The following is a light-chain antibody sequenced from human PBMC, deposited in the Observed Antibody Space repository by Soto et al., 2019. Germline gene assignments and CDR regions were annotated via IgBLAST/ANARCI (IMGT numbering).Light chain of an antibody. V-gene: IGLV2-8*01. CDR2: EVT. J-gene: IGLJ1*01. CDR3: CSHAGDNTYV. Sequence: QSALTQPPSASGSPGQSVTISCTGTSSDVGGYNYVSWYQQHPGKAPKLMIYEVTKRPSGVPDRFSGSKSGNTASLTVSGLQAEDEADYFCCSHAGDNTYVFGTGTKLTLL. CDR1: SSDVGGYNY.